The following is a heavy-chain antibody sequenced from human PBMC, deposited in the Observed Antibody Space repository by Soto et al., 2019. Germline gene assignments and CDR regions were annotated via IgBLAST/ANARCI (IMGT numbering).Heavy chain of an antibody. CDR3: ARDAAVGLFDY. V-gene: IGHV1-18*01. CDR2: ISAYNGNT. Sequence: ASVKVCCKASGYTFTSYGMSWVRQAPGQGLEWMGWISAYNGNTNYAQKLQGRVTMTTDTSTSTAYMELRSLRSGDTAVYYCARDAAVGLFDYWGQGTLVTVSS. D-gene: IGHD1-26*01. CDR1: GYTFTSYG. J-gene: IGHJ4*02.